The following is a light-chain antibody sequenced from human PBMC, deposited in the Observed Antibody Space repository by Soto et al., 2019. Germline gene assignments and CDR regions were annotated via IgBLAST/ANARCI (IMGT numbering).Light chain of an antibody. J-gene: IGLJ3*02. CDR3: QSYDSSLSGSV. V-gene: IGLV1-40*01. CDR1: SSNIGAHYG. Sequence: QSVLTQPPSVSGAPGQRVTISCTGSSSNIGAHYGVHWYQQLPGTAPKLLIYGNNNRPSGVPDRFSGSKSGTSASLAITGLQAEDEADYYCQSYDSSLSGSVFGGGTKLTVL. CDR2: GNN.